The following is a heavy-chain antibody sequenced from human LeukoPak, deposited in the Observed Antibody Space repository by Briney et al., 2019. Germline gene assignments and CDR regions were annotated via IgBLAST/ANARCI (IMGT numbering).Heavy chain of an antibody. D-gene: IGHD6-19*01. CDR2: IRYDGSNK. CDR3: AKEGYSSGWFKPYYYYYMDV. V-gene: IGHV3-30*02. CDR1: GFNFSISSYS. J-gene: IGHJ6*03. Sequence: GGSLRLSCAASGFNFSISSYSMNWVRQAPGKGLEWVAFIRYDGSNKYYADSVKGRFTISRDNSKNTLYLQMNSLRAEDTAVYYCAKEGYSSGWFKPYYYYYMDVWGKGTTVTISS.